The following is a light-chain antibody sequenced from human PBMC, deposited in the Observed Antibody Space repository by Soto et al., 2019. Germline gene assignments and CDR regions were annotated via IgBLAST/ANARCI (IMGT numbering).Light chain of an antibody. J-gene: IGLJ1*01. CDR2: DDN. CDR3: GSWDSSLSAYV. Sequence: QSVLTQPPSVSAAPGQKVSVCCSGSSSNVGGNSVSWYQQLPGTAPKLLIYDDNKRPSGIPDRFSGSKSGTSATLGIIGFQTGDEADYYCGSWDSSLSAYVFGTGTKVTVL. V-gene: IGLV1-51*01. CDR1: SSNVGGNS.